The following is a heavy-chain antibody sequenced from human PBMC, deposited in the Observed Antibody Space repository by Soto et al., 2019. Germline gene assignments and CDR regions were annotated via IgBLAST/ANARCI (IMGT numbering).Heavy chain of an antibody. V-gene: IGHV5-51*01. Sequence: GEALKISCKGSGYSFTSYWIGWVRQMPWKGLEWMWIIYPGDSDTRYSPSFQGQVTISADKSISTAYLQWSSLKASYTALYSWLPSVVGDFNYWGQGTLVTVAS. J-gene: IGHJ4*02. CDR2: IYPGDSDT. CDR3: LPSVVGDFNY. CDR1: GYSFTSYW. D-gene: IGHD2-21*01.